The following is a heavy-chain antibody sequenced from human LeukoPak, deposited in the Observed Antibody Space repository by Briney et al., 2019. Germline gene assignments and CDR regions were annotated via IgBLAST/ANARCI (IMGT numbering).Heavy chain of an antibody. Sequence: ASVKVSCKASGYTFTGYYMHWVRQAPGQGLEWMGWINPNSGGTNYAQKFQGRVTMTRDTSISTAYMELSRLRSDDTAVYYCARANTAKWWAALPHWHSVIDYWGQGTLVTVSS. V-gene: IGHV1-2*02. J-gene: IGHJ4*02. D-gene: IGHD2-15*01. CDR3: ARANTAKWWAALPHWHSVIDY. CDR2: INPNSGGT. CDR1: GYTFTGYY.